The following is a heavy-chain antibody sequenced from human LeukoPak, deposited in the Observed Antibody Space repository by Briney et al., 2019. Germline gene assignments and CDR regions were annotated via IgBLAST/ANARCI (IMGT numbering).Heavy chain of an antibody. CDR2: FDPEDGET. CDR3: ATAPLVSGQQLPFRD. CDR1: GYTLTQLS. V-gene: IGHV1-24*01. Sequence: ASVKVSCKVSGYTLTQLSMHWVRQAPGKGLEWMGGFDPEDGETIYAQKFQGRVTMTEDTSTDTAYMELSSLRSEDTAVYYCATAPLVSGQQLPFRDWGQGTLVTVSS. J-gene: IGHJ1*01. D-gene: IGHD6-13*01.